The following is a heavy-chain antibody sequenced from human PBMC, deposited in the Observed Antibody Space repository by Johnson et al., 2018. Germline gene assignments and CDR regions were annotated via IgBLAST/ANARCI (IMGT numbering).Heavy chain of an antibody. D-gene: IGHD3-16*01. V-gene: IGHV1-69*01. CDR2: IIPMYNTV. CDR3: ARAPTKEATFDYYYYYGMDV. CDR1: GGTFSNYA. Sequence: QVQLVESGAEVKKPGSSVKVSCKASGGTFSNYAISWVRQAPGQGLEWMGGIIPMYNTVNYAQKFQGRVTIIADESPSTAYMEPSSLKSEDTAVYYCARAPTKEATFDYYYYYGMDVWGQGTTVTVSS. J-gene: IGHJ6*02.